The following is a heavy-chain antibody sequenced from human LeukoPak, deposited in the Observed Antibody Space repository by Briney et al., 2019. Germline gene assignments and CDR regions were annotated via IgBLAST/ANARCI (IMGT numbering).Heavy chain of an antibody. Sequence: ASVKVSCKASGYTFTGYYMHWVRQAPGQGLEWMGWINPNSGGTSYAQKFQGRVTMTRDTSISTAYMELSRLTSDDTAVYYCARGRGSTSSNFDQWGQGTLVTVSS. CDR1: GYTFTGYY. V-gene: IGHV1-2*02. J-gene: IGHJ4*02. D-gene: IGHD2-2*01. CDR3: ARGRGSTSSNFDQ. CDR2: INPNSGGT.